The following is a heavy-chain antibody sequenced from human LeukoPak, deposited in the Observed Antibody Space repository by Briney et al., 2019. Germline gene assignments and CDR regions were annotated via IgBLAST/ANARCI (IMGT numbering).Heavy chain of an antibody. CDR1: GFTFSTYG. D-gene: IGHD6-19*01. Sequence: GGSLRLSCAASGFTFSTYGMHWVRQAPGKGLEWVAFIRYNGTNKHYADSVKGRFTISRDNSKNTLYLQMNSLRPEDTAVYYCAKALSGWFEDYFDYWGQGTLVTVSS. CDR2: IRYNGTNK. CDR3: AKALSGWFEDYFDY. V-gene: IGHV3-30*02. J-gene: IGHJ4*02.